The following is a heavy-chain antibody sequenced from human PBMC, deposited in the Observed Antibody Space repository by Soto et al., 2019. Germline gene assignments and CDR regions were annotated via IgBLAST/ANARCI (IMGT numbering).Heavy chain of an antibody. CDR2: IWYDGSNK. V-gene: IGHV3-33*01. D-gene: IGHD6-13*01. CDR1: GFTFSSYG. CDR3: ARGTPRIAAAADY. Sequence: QVQLVESGGGVVQPGRSLRLSCAASGFTFSSYGMHWVRQAPGKGLEWVAVIWYDGSNKYYADSVKGRFTISRDNSKNTLYLQMNSLRAEDTAVYYCARGTPRIAAAADYWGQGTLVTVSS. J-gene: IGHJ4*02.